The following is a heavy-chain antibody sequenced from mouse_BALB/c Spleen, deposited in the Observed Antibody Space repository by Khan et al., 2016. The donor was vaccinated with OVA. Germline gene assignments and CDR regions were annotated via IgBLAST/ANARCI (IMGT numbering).Heavy chain of an antibody. CDR2: IYPGDGVT. CDR1: GYTFTSYW. J-gene: IGHJ2*01. D-gene: IGHD2-13*01. V-gene: IGHV1-87*01. CDR3: ARSGDSRYFYY. Sequence: VQLQQSGAELARPGASVKLSCKASGYTFTSYWMQWVKQRPGQGLEWIGAIYPGDGVTRYTQKFKGKATLTADKSSSTAYMQLSSLASEDSAVYSCARSGDSRYFYYWGQGTTLTVST.